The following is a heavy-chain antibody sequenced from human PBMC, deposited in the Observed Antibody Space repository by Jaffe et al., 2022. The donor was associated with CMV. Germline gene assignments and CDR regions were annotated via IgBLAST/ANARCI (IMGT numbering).Heavy chain of an antibody. V-gene: IGHV3-15*01. CDR3: TTDPTGTTLYYYGMDV. Sequence: EVQLVESGGGLVKPGGSLRLSCAASGFTFSNAWMSWVRQAPGKGLEWVGRIKSKTDGGTTDYAAPVKGRFTISRDDSKNTLYLQMNSLKTEDTAVYYCTTDPTGTTLYYYGMDVWGQGTTVTVSS. J-gene: IGHJ6*02. D-gene: IGHD1-7*01. CDR2: IKSKTDGGTT. CDR1: GFTFSNAW.